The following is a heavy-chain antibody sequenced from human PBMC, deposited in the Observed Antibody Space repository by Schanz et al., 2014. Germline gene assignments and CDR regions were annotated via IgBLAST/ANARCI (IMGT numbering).Heavy chain of an antibody. J-gene: IGHJ4*02. CDR2: ISYDGSHK. Sequence: VQLLESGGGLVQPGRSLRLSCAASGFTFSSYGMHWVRQAPGKGLEWVAVISYDGSHKDYADSVKGRFTISRDNSKNTLYLQMNSLRVEDTAVYYCARSEMDRGVIWGYWGQGTLVTVSS. V-gene: IGHV3-30*19. CDR1: GFTFSSYG. CDR3: ARSEMDRGVIWGY. D-gene: IGHD3-10*01.